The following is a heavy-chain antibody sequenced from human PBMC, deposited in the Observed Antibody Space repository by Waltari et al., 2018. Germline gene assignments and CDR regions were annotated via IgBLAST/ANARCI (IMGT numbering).Heavy chain of an antibody. D-gene: IGHD3-3*01. CDR3: ARVHYDFWSGYYI. V-gene: IGHV1-8*01. J-gene: IGHJ4*02. CDR1: GYPFSEYE. CDR2: INPNSGNT. Sequence: QMQLVQSGAEVKKPGASVNVSCKASGYPFSEYEITWMRQDTGHGLEWMGWINPNSGNTVSAQNFQDRFTITRDPSTSTVYMELSSLRSYDAAVYYCARVHYDFWSGYYIWGQGTLVTVPS.